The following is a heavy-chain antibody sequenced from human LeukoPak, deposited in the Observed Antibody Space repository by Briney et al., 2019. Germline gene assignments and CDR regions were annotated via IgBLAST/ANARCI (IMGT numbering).Heavy chain of an antibody. J-gene: IGHJ4*02. CDR2: IKSKTDGGTT. Sequence: GSLRLSCAASGFTFSNAWMSWVRQAPGKGLEWVGRIKSKTDGGTTDYAAPVKGRFTISRDDSKNTLYLQMNSLKTEDTAVYYCTTDLSERYYFDYWGQETLVTVSS. CDR3: TTDLSERYYFDY. CDR1: GFTFSNAW. D-gene: IGHD5/OR15-5a*01. V-gene: IGHV3-15*01.